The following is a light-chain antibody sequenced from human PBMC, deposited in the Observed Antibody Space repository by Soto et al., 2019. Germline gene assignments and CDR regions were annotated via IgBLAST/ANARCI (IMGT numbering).Light chain of an antibody. CDR3: QQYYSTPQT. CDR2: WAS. CDR1: RSILYSSNDKNY. J-gene: IGKJ1*01. V-gene: IGKV4-1*01. Sequence: DIVVTQSPDSLAVSLGERATINCKSSRSILYSSNDKNYLAWYQQKPGQPPKLLIYWASTRESGVPDRFSGSGYGTDFTLTISSLQAEDVAVYYCQQYYSTPQTFGQGTKVEIK.